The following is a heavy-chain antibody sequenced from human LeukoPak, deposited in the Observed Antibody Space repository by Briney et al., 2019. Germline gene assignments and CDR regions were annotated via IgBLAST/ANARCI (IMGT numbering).Heavy chain of an antibody. D-gene: IGHD2-2*01. CDR1: GYTFTGYY. J-gene: IGHJ5*02. V-gene: IGHV1-2*02. CDR2: INPNSGGT. Sequence: ASVKVSCTASGYTFTGYYMHWVRQAPGQGLEWMGWINPNSGGTNYAQKFQGRVTMTRDTSISTAYMELSRLRSDDTAVYYCASRYCSSTSCRINWFDPWGQGTLVTVSS. CDR3: ASRYCSSTSCRINWFDP.